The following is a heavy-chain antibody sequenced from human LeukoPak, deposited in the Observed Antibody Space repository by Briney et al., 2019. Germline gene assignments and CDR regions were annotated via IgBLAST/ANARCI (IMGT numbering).Heavy chain of an antibody. CDR1: GYTFTSYG. D-gene: IGHD3-3*01. V-gene: IGHV1-18*01. Sequence: GASVTVPCKASGYTFTSYGISWVRQAPGQGLEWMGWISAYNGNTNYAQKLQGRVTMTTDTSTSTAYMELRSLRSDDTAVYYCAREPPQYDFWSGLSPFDYWGQGTLVTVSS. CDR2: ISAYNGNT. J-gene: IGHJ4*02. CDR3: AREPPQYDFWSGLSPFDY.